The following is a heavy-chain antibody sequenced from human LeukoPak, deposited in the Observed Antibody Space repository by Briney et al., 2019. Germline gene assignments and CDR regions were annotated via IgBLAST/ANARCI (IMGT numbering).Heavy chain of an antibody. CDR1: GYSFTSYW. Sequence: GESLKISCKGSGYSFTSYWIGWVRQMPGKGLEWMGIIYLGDSDTRYSPSFQGQVTISADKSISTAYLQWSSLKASDTAMYYCARGDCSSTSCYDYYYYGMDVWGQGTTVTVSS. J-gene: IGHJ6*02. D-gene: IGHD2-2*01. CDR3: ARGDCSSTSCYDYYYYGMDV. V-gene: IGHV5-51*01. CDR2: IYLGDSDT.